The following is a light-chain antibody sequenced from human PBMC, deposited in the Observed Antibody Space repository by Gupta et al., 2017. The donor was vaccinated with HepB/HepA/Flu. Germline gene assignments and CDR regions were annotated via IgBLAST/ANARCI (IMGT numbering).Light chain of an antibody. Sequence: SVLTQPPSASGTPGQRVTISCSGSSSNIGSNTVNWYRQLPGTAPKLLIYNNNQRPSGVPARFSGSKSGTSASLAISGLQSEDEADYYCATWDDSPWSGVFGGGTKLTVL. CDR3: ATWDDSPWSGV. J-gene: IGLJ2*01. V-gene: IGLV1-44*01. CDR2: NNN. CDR1: SSNIGSNT.